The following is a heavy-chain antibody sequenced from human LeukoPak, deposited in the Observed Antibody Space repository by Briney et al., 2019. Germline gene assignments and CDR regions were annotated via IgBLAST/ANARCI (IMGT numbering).Heavy chain of an antibody. CDR1: GFTLSGNW. D-gene: IGHD3-10*01. J-gene: IGHJ3*02. V-gene: IGHV3-74*01. Sequence: GGSLRLSCAASGFTLSGNWMHWVRQAPGKGLVWVSRINSDGSSTSYADSVKGRFTISRDNAKNTLYLQMNSLRAEDTAVYYCAREGHYGALDIWGQGTMVTVSS. CDR3: AREGHYGALDI. CDR2: INSDGSST.